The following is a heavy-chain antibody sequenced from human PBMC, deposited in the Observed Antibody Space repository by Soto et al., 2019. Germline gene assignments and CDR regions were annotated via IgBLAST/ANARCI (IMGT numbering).Heavy chain of an antibody. CDR2: IYHIGST. CDR1: VGSISSPNL. V-gene: IGHV4-4*02. Sequence: QVRLQESGPGLVKPSGTLSLTCAVSVGSISSPNLWTWVRQPPGKGLEWIGEIYHIGSTTFNQSLKSRVTVSVDKSKNHFSLKLSSVTAADTAVYYCARSPRSIAAGGIDFWGQGILVTVSS. J-gene: IGHJ4*01. CDR3: ARSPRSIAAGGIDF. D-gene: IGHD6-13*01.